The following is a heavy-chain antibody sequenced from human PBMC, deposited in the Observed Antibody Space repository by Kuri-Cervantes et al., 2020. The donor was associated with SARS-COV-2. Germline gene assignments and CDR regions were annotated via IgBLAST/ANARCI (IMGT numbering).Heavy chain of an antibody. CDR3: ARDLRLGKSLDY. Sequence: GGSLRLSCAASGFTFSSYSMNWVRQAPGKGLEWVSYISDSGTTIYFADSVKGRFTISRDNAKNSVYLQMNSLRAEDTAVYYCARDLRLGKSLDYWGQGTLVTVSS. CDR2: ISDSGTTI. D-gene: IGHD7-27*01. CDR1: GFTFSSYS. J-gene: IGHJ4*02. V-gene: IGHV3-48*04.